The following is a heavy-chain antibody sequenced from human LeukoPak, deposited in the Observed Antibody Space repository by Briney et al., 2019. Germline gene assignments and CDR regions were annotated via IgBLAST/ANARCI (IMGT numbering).Heavy chain of an antibody. CDR3: ARGGDIVATIRDYYYYMDV. V-gene: IGHV1-2*02. D-gene: IGHD5-12*01. Sequence: ASVKVSCKASGYTFTGYYIHWVRQAPGQGLEWMGWIDPNSGGTNYAQKFQGRVTMTRDTSISTAYMELSRLRSDDTAVHYCARGGDIVATIRDYYYYMDVWAKGPRSPSP. J-gene: IGHJ6*03. CDR2: IDPNSGGT. CDR1: GYTFTGYY.